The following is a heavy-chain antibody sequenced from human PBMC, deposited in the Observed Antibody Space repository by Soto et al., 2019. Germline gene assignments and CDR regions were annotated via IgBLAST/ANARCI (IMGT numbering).Heavy chain of an antibody. CDR3: ASPVGEAALTFYL. Sequence: QLQLQESGPGLVKPSETLSLTCTVSGGSISSSSYYWGWIRQPPGKGLEWIGTIYYSGSTYYNPSLKSRVPISVDTSKNQFSLKLSSVTAADTAVYYCASPVGEAALTFYLWGRGTLVTVSS. V-gene: IGHV4-39*01. CDR1: GGSISSSSYY. J-gene: IGHJ2*01. CDR2: IYYSGST. D-gene: IGHD6-6*01.